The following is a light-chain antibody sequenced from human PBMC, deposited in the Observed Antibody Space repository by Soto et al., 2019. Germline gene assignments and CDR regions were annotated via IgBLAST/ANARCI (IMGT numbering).Light chain of an antibody. CDR3: CSYTSTGTYV. CDR2: DVS. CDR1: SSDVGSYNY. V-gene: IGLV2-14*01. J-gene: IGLJ1*01. Sequence: QSVLTQPASVSGSPGQSITISCTRNSSDVGSYNYVSWYQQHPDKAPKLMIYDVSNRPSGVSNRFSGSKSGNTAFLTISGLQADDEADYFCCSYTSTGTYVFGTGTKVTVL.